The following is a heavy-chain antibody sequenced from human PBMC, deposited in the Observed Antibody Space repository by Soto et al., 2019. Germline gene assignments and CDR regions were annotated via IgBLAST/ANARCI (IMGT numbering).Heavy chain of an antibody. CDR1: GYTFTSYG. CDR2: ISAYNGNT. J-gene: IGHJ3*02. D-gene: IGHD2-2*01. CDR3: ARVKEKYQLPIYFDI. V-gene: IGHV1-18*01. Sequence: ASLKVSCKASGYTFTSYGISWVRQAPGQGLEWMGWISAYNGNTNYAQKLQGRVTMTTDTSTSTAYMELRSLRSDDTAVYYCARVKEKYQLPIYFDIWGQGTMVTVSS.